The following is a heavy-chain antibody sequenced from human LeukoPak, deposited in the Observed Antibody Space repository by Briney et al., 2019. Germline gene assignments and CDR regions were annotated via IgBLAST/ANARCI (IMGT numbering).Heavy chain of an antibody. CDR2: INHSGST. J-gene: IGHJ6*03. Sequence: GSLRLSCAASGFTVSSSYMSWIRQPPGKGLEWIGEINHSGSTNYNPSLKSRVTISVDTSKNQFSLKLSSVTAADTAVYYCARGTRYSSSWYVFYYYYYMDVWGKGTTVTVSS. D-gene: IGHD6-13*01. V-gene: IGHV4-34*01. CDR3: ARGTRYSSSWYVFYYYYYMDV. CDR1: GFTVSSSY.